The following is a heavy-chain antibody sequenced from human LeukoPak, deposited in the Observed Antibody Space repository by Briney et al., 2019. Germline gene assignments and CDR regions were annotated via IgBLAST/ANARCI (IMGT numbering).Heavy chain of an antibody. D-gene: IGHD2-15*01. Sequence: ASVKASCKTSGYSFTGYFIHWVRQAPGQGFEWLGWINPNSGGTNYAEKFQDSVSMTRDTSINTVYMELSSLRLDDTALYYCARGVAPGGKRLDPWGQGTLITVSS. J-gene: IGHJ5*02. CDR3: ARGVAPGGKRLDP. V-gene: IGHV1-2*02. CDR2: INPNSGGT. CDR1: GYSFTGYF.